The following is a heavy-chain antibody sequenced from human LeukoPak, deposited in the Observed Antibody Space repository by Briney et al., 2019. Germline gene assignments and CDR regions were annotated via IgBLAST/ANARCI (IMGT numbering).Heavy chain of an antibody. CDR3: ARGSVPYSSSWYHFDY. J-gene: IGHJ4*02. D-gene: IGHD6-13*01. V-gene: IGHV4-59*01. CDR1: GGSISSYY. CDR2: IYYSGST. Sequence: KPSETLSLTCTVSGGSISSYYWSWIRQPPGKGLEWIGYIYYSGSTNYNPSLKSRVTISVDTSKNQFSLKLSSVTAADTAVYYCARGSVPYSSSWYHFDYWGQGTLVTVSS.